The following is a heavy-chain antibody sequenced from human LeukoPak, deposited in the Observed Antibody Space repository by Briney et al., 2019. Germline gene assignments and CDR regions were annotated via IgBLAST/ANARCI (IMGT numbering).Heavy chain of an antibody. CDR3: AKESHNYYYYHMDA. CDR1: GFNFNTYG. J-gene: IGHJ6*03. CDR2: IRYDGSSK. Sequence: GGSLRLSCAASGFNFNTYGMHWVRQTPGRGLEWVAFIRYDGSSKCNTDSVKGRFTVSRDNPKNTLYLQMNSLRAEDTALYYCAKESHNYYYYHMDAWGKGTTVTVSS. V-gene: IGHV3-30*02.